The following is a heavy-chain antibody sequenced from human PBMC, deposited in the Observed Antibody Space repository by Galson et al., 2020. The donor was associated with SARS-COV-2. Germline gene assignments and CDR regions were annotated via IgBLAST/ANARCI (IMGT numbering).Heavy chain of an antibody. CDR2: ISSSSDYI. V-gene: IGHV3-21*01. Sequence: GGSLRLSCAVSGFTFSSYSMKWVRQAPGKGLEWVSSISSSSDYIYYADSLKGRFTISRDNAKNSLSLQMNSLRAEDTAVYYCARDASWAMFGMDVWGLGTTVTVSS. CDR1: GFTFSSYS. D-gene: IGHD1-26*01. J-gene: IGHJ6*02. CDR3: ARDASWAMFGMDV.